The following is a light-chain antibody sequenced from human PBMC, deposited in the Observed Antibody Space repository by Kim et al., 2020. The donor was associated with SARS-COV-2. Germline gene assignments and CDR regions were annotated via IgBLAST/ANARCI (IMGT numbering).Light chain of an antibody. V-gene: IGLV3-21*03. J-gene: IGLJ2*01. Sequence: APGTTARITCGGDNIGSKSGHWYQQEPGQAPVLVVYDDSDRPSGIPERFSGSKSGNTATLTISRVEAGDEADYYCQVWDTTSDHVVFGGGTQLTVL. CDR3: QVWDTTSDHVV. CDR1: NIGSKS. CDR2: DDS.